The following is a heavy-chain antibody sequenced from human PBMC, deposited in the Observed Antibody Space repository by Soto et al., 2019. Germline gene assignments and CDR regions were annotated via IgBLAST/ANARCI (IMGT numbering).Heavy chain of an antibody. CDR3: SKDSSVVAAGSGGWFDP. J-gene: IGHJ5*02. CDR2: VSFDGSDK. D-gene: IGHD6-13*01. V-gene: IGHV3-30-3*02. CDR1: GFTFNSYA. Sequence: SLRLSCVVSGFTFNSYAMDWIRQAPGKGLEWVALVSFDGSDKSYADSVKGRFTISRDSSKNTLYLQMNSLRANDTAVYYCSKDSSVVAAGSGGWFDPWGQGTLVTVSS.